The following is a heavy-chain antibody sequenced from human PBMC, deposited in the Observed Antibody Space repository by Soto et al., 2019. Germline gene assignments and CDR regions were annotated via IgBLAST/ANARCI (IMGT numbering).Heavy chain of an antibody. CDR2: IYWDDDE. CDR1: GFSLSTTAEG. J-gene: IGHJ4*02. CDR3: AHGSCSSADCYPNPYLDY. D-gene: IGHD2-2*01. V-gene: IGHV2-5*02. Sequence: QITLKESGPTLVKPTQTLTLTCTFSGFSLSTTAEGVGWIRQPPGKALEWLALIYWDDDERYSPSLKSRLTITKDTSKNLGVLTMTNVDPVDTATYYCAHGSCSSADCYPNPYLDYWGQGILVTVSS.